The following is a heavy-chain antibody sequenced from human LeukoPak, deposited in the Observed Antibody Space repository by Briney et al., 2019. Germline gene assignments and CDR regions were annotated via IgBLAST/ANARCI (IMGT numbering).Heavy chain of an antibody. CDR1: GGSISSSSYY. J-gene: IGHJ5*02. Sequence: PSETLSLTCTVSGGSISSSSYYWGWIRQPPGKGLEWIGSIYYSGSTYYNPSLKSRVTISVDTSKNQFSLKLSSVTAADTAVYYCARHSTYSSSWYRAARSNWFDPWGQGTLVTVSS. CDR3: ARHSTYSSSWYRAARSNWFDP. CDR2: IYYSGST. V-gene: IGHV4-39*01. D-gene: IGHD6-13*01.